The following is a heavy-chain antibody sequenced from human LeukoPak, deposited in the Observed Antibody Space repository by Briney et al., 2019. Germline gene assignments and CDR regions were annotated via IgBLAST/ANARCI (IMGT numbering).Heavy chain of an antibody. D-gene: IGHD3-9*01. CDR1: GGSISSYY. CDR2: ISYSGNT. J-gene: IGHJ3*02. V-gene: IGHV4-59*08. CDR3: ARQGYDILTGYIDAFDI. Sequence: SETLSLTCTVSGGSISSYYWSWIRQPPGKGLEWIGYISYSGNTNYNPSLKSRVTISIDTSKNQFSLKLRSATAADTAIYYCARQGYDILTGYIDAFDIWGQGTMVTVSS.